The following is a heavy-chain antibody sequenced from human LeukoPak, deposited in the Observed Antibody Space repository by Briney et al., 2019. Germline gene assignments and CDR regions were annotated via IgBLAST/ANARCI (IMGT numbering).Heavy chain of an antibody. V-gene: IGHV4-59*01. D-gene: IGHD2-15*01. CDR2: IHYSGSS. J-gene: IGHJ4*02. Sequence: SETLSLTGTVSGGSISSYSWTWIRQPPGKGLEWIGYIHYSGSSRSHPSLNSRVTMSVDTSKSQFSLKLTSVTAADTAVYYCARDLGYCSGGRCDDSWGQGTLVTVSS. CDR3: ARDLGYCSGGRCDDS. CDR1: GGSISSYS.